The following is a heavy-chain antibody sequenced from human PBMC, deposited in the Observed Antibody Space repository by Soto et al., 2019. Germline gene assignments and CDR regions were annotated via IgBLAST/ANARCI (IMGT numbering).Heavy chain of an antibody. CDR3: AKMLGRARYDAFDI. V-gene: IGHV3-30*18. CDR1: GFTFSSYG. Sequence: QVQLVESGGGVVQPGRSLRPSCAASGFTFSSYGMHWVRQAPGKGLEWVAVISYDGSNKYYADSVKGRFTISRDNSKNTLYLQMNSLRAEDTAVYYCAKMLGRARYDAFDIWGQGTMVTVSS. D-gene: IGHD7-27*01. CDR2: ISYDGSNK. J-gene: IGHJ3*02.